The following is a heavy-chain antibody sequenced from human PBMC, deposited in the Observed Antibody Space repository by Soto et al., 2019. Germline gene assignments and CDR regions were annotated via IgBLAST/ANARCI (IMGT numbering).Heavy chain of an antibody. V-gene: IGHV3-23*01. J-gene: IGHJ6*03. D-gene: IGHD2-8*01. CDR2: ISGSGDGT. Sequence: EVQLLESGGGLVQPGGSLRLSCAASGFTFNTYGMRWVRQAPGKGLEWVSGISGSGDGTFYADSVKGRFTISRDNSKHALYLQMNSLRAEDTAVYFCAKGGTIEGVGVMDFWGKGTTVTVSS. CDR3: AKGGTIEGVGVMDF. CDR1: GFTFNTYG.